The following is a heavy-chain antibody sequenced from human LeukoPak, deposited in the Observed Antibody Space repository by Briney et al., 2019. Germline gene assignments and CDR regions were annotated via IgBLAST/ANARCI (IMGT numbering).Heavy chain of an antibody. CDR2: IKSKTDGGTT. Sequence: GGSLRLSCAASGFTFSNAWMSWVRQAPGKGLEWVGRIKSKTDGGTTDYAAPVKGRFTISRDDSKNTLYLQMNSLKTEDTAVYYCTTGVAYYYDSSGYYPDDYWGQGTLVTVSS. J-gene: IGHJ4*02. CDR3: TTGVAYYYDSSGYYPDDY. D-gene: IGHD3-22*01. CDR1: GFTFSNAW. V-gene: IGHV3-15*01.